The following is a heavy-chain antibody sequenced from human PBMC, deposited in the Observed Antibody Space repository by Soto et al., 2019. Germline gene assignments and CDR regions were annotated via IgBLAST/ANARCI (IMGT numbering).Heavy chain of an antibody. Sequence: SETLSLTCTVSGGSISSYYWSWIRQPPGKGLEWIGYIYYRESTNYNPSLKSRVNISVDTSKNQFYLKLSSETTADTTVYYCARHYSNRYIAFDPWGQGTLVTVSS. J-gene: IGHJ5*02. V-gene: IGHV4-59*01. CDR1: GGSISSYY. CDR2: IYYREST. CDR3: ARHYSNRYIAFDP. D-gene: IGHD4-4*01.